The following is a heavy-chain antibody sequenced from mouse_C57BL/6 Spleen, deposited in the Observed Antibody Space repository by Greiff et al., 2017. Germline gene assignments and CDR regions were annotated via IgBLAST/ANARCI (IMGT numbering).Heavy chain of an antibody. CDR3: AVGSSYFDY. V-gene: IGHV14-3*01. CDR2: IDPANGNT. J-gene: IGHJ2*01. D-gene: IGHD1-1*01. CDR1: GFNIKNTY. Sequence: EVQLVESVAEFVRPGASVKLSCTASGFNIKNTYMHWVKQRPEQGLEWIGSIDPANGNTNYAPKFQGKATITADTTSNTAYLQLSSLTSEDTASYYCAVGSSYFDYWGQGTTLTVSS.